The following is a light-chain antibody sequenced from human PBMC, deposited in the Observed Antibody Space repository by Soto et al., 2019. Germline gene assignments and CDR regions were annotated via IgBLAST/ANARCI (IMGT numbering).Light chain of an antibody. CDR3: QQYGSSPLT. J-gene: IGKJ4*01. CDR1: RNVRNNY. V-gene: IGKV3-20*01. CDR2: GAS. Sequence: EIVMTHSPATLSVSPWEIATLSCRASRNVRNNYLAWYQHKPGQAPRLLIYGASSRATGIPDRFSGSGSGTDFTHTISRLEPEDFAVYYCQQYGSSPLTFGGGTKVDIK.